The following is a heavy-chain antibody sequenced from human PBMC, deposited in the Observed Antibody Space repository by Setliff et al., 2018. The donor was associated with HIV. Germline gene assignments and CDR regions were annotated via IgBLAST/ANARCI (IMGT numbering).Heavy chain of an antibody. V-gene: IGHV1-18*01. Sequence: GASVKVSCKASGYSFTTSGVSWVRQAPGQGLEWMGWINIRSGNTNYAQKFQGRVTMTTDTSTSTAYMGLRSLRSDDTAVYYCARGRGVVASYYYYMDVWGKGTTVTVSS. CDR1: GYSFTTSG. CDR3: ARGRGVVASYYYYMDV. J-gene: IGHJ6*03. CDR2: INIRSGNT. D-gene: IGHD2-15*01.